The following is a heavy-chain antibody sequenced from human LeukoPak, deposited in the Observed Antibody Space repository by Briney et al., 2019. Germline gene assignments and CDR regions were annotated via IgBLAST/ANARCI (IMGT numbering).Heavy chain of an antibody. CDR2: IHYSGAT. CDR3: ARFSGSTWAFDF. D-gene: IGHD6-13*01. V-gene: IGHV4-59*08. CDR1: GGSISGYY. Sequence: PSETLSLTCTVSGGSISGYYWNWLRQPPGKGLEWIAYIHYSGATNYNPSLKSRVTMSLDTSANQFSLKLSSVTAADTAVYYCARFSGSTWAFDFWGQGTLLTVSS. J-gene: IGHJ4*02.